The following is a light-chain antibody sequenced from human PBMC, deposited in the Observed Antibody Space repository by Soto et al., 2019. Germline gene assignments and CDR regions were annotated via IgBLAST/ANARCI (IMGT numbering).Light chain of an antibody. CDR3: QQSYSTPIT. CDR2: AAS. Sequence: DIQMPQSPSSLSASVGDRVTITCRASQSISSYLNWYQQKPGKAPKLLIYAASSLQSGVPSRFSGSGSGTDFTLTISSLQPEDFATYYCQQSYSTPITFGQGTRLEN. V-gene: IGKV1-39*01. J-gene: IGKJ5*01. CDR1: QSISSY.